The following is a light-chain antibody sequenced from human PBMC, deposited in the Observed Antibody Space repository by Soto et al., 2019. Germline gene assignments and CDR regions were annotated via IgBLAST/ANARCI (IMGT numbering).Light chain of an antibody. CDR3: QQRSKWPWT. CDR2: DTS. CDR1: QSVSSSY. J-gene: IGKJ1*01. V-gene: IGKV3-11*01. Sequence: EIVLTQSPATLSLSPGERATFSCRASQSVSSSYLAWYQQKPGQAPRLLIYDTSNRATGIPARFSGSGSGTDFTLIISSLEPEDFAVYYCQQRSKWPWTFGQGTKVEIK.